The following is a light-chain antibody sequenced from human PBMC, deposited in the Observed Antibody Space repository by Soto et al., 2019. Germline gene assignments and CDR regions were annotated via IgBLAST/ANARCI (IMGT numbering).Light chain of an antibody. V-gene: IGKV3-15*01. J-gene: IGKJ1*01. CDR1: ESVSTN. Sequence: EIERTQSPATLCLAPGGRGTLSCRASESVSTNLAWYQQKAGQAPRLLIYGASTRATGIPARFSGSGSGTEFTLTISSLQSEDFAVYYCQQYSIWRTFGQGTKVDIK. CDR2: GAS. CDR3: QQYSIWRT.